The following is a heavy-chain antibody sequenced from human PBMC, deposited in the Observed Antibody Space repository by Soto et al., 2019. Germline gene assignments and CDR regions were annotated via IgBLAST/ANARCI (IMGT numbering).Heavy chain of an antibody. CDR3: ARDSHILTGYYTPSMIDY. D-gene: IGHD3-9*01. CDR1: GYTFTSYG. V-gene: IGHV1-18*01. Sequence: ASVKVSCKASGYTFTSYGISWVRQAPGQGLEWMGWISAYNGNTNYAQKLQGRVTMTTDTSTSTAYMELRSLRSDDTAVYYCARDSHILTGYYTPSMIDYWGQGTLVTVSS. CDR2: ISAYNGNT. J-gene: IGHJ4*02.